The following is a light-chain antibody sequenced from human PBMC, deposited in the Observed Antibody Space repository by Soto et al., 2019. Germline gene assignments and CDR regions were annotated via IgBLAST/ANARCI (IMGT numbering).Light chain of an antibody. V-gene: IGLV2-23*01. Sequence: QSALTQPASVSGSPGQSITISCTGTSSDVGSYNFVSWYLQHPGKAPKLMIYEGSRRPSGVSNCFSGSKSGNTASLTISGLQAEDEADYYCCSYAGSSTFVVFGGGTKVTVL. CDR2: EGS. CDR3: CSYAGSSTFVV. CDR1: SSDVGSYNF. J-gene: IGLJ2*01.